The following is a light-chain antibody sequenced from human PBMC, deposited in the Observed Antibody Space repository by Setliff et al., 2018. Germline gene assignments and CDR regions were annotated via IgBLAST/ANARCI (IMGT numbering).Light chain of an antibody. Sequence: QSALKQQVDGGGERGQSKNISCTGTSRDGGGYNSVSWYQQHPGKAPKLMIYDVSTRPSGVSNRFSGSTSGNTASLTISGLQAEDEADYYCSSYTSSSIFYVFGTGTKVTVL. CDR1: SRDGGGYNS. CDR3: SSYTSSSIFYV. J-gene: IGLJ1*01. CDR2: DVS. V-gene: IGLV2-14*03.